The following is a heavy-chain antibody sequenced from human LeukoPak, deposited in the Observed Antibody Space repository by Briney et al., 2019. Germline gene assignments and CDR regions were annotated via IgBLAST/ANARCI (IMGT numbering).Heavy chain of an antibody. D-gene: IGHD6-13*01. CDR3: TRGDTSSWLFDH. Sequence: SETLSLTCTVSGGSVSSAGYSWSWIRQHPGKGLEWIGYIYYSGSTYYNPSLRGRGTISVDKSKNQFSLRVSSVTAADTAMYFCTRGDTSSWLFDHWGQGALVTVSP. J-gene: IGHJ4*02. V-gene: IGHV4-31*03. CDR1: GGSVSSAGYS. CDR2: IYYSGST.